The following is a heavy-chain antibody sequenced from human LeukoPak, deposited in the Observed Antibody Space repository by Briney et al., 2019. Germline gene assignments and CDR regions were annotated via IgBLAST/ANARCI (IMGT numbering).Heavy chain of an antibody. Sequence: GGSLRLSCAASGFTFSSSWRSWVRLSPGKGLGWVGNVKEDGSDRYYIDSVRGRFTISRDNAKNSLSLQMNSLRVEDTAVYYCARDRDCGDGGCYPHFDYWGQGVQVTVS. J-gene: IGHJ4*02. CDR2: VKEDGSDR. CDR1: GFTFSSSW. V-gene: IGHV3-7*01. D-gene: IGHD2-15*01. CDR3: ARDRDCGDGGCYPHFDY.